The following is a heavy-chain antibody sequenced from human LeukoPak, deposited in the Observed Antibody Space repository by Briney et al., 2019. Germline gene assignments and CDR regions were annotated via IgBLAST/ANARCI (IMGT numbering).Heavy chain of an antibody. J-gene: IGHJ4*02. CDR2: ISPSGGST. CDR3: ARAPKVEMATITFDY. V-gene: IGHV1-46*01. Sequence: ASVKVSCKASGYTFTSYYMHWVRQAPGQGLEWMGIISPSGGSTSYAQKFQGRVTMTRDTSTSTVYMELSSLRSEDTAVYYCARAPKVEMATITFDYWGQGTLVTVSS. CDR1: GYTFTSYY. D-gene: IGHD5-12*01.